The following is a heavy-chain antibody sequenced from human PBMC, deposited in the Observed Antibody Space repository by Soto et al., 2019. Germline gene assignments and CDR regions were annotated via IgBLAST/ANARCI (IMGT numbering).Heavy chain of an antibody. V-gene: IGHV4-39*01. Sequence: ETLSLTCTVSGGSISSSSYYWGWIRQPPGKGLEWIGSIYYSGSTYYNPSLKSRVTISVDTSKNQFSLKLSSVTAADTAVYYCARRRESEMATITGYYYYYGMDVWGQGTTVTVSS. CDR1: GGSISSSSYY. CDR3: ARRRESEMATITGYYYYYGMDV. D-gene: IGHD5-12*01. CDR2: IYYSGST. J-gene: IGHJ6*02.